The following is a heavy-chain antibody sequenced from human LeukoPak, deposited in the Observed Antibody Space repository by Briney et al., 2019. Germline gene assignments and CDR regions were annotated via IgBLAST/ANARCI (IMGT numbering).Heavy chain of an antibody. D-gene: IGHD5-18*01. Sequence: SETLSLTCTVSGGSISSNTYYWVWIRQSPGKGLEWIGSIYHSGSTYYNASLKSRVTISVDTSKNQFSLRLSSVTAADTAVYYCARGGRYNFGYYFDYWGQGTLVTVSS. CDR2: IYHSGST. CDR3: ARGGRYNFGYYFDY. V-gene: IGHV4-39*07. CDR1: GGSISSNTYY. J-gene: IGHJ4*02.